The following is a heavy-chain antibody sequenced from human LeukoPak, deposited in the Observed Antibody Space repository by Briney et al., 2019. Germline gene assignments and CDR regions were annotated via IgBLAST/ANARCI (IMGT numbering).Heavy chain of an antibody. CDR3: ATVVLYSGYYFDY. CDR1: GYTFTVYY. J-gene: IGHJ4*02. Sequence: ASVKVSCKASGYTFTVYYMHWVRQAPGKGVEWMGGFDPEDGATIYAQKFQGRVTMTEDTSTDTAYMELSSLRSEDTAVYYCATVVLYSGYYFDYWGQGTLVTVSS. D-gene: IGHD5-12*01. V-gene: IGHV1-24*01. CDR2: FDPEDGAT.